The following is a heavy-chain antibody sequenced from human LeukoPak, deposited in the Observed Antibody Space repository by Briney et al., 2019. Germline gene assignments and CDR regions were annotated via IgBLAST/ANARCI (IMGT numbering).Heavy chain of an antibody. CDR1: GFTVSSNY. J-gene: IGHJ4*02. Sequence: GGSLRLSCAASGFTVSSNYMSWVRQAPGKGLEWVSVTSESGDNTYYGDSVKGRFTVSRDNSKNTLYLQMNSLRAEDTAIYYCARTAANDYWGQGTLVTVSS. CDR3: ARTAANDY. D-gene: IGHD6-13*01. V-gene: IGHV3-53*01. CDR2: TSESGDNT.